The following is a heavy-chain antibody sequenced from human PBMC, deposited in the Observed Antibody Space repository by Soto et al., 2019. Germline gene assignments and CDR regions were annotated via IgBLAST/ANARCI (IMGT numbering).Heavy chain of an antibody. CDR1: GGSISSGGYS. D-gene: IGHD6-13*01. J-gene: IGHJ3*02. V-gene: IGHV4-30-2*01. Sequence: QLQLQESGSGLVKPSETLSLTCGVSGGSISSGGYSWSWIRQPPGKGLEWIGYIYHSGSTYYNPSLTSRVTISVDRSKNQFSLKLSSVTAADTAVHYCARAYSSSWPNAFDIWGQGTLVTVSS. CDR3: ARAYSSSWPNAFDI. CDR2: IYHSGST.